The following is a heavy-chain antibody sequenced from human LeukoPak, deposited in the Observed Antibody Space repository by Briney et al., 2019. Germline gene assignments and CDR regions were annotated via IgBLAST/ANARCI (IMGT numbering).Heavy chain of an antibody. V-gene: IGHV1-18*01. CDR3: ARARYYYDSSGYIRANYFDY. J-gene: IGHJ4*02. CDR2: ISAYNGNT. D-gene: IGHD3-22*01. Sequence: ASVKVSCKASGYTFTSYGISWVRQAPGQGLEWMGWISAYNGNTNYAQKLQGRVTMTTDTSTSTAYMELRSLRSDDTAVYYCARARYYYDSSGYIRANYFDYWGQGTLVTVSS. CDR1: GYTFTSYG.